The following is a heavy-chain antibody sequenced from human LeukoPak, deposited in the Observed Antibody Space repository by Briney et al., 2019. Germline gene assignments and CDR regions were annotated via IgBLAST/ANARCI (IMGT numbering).Heavy chain of an antibody. CDR1: GGSISSSSYY. J-gene: IGHJ4*02. V-gene: IGHV4-39*07. CDR2: IYYSGST. CDR3: ARDPGFSTTEVY. Sequence: SETLSLTCTVSGGSISSSSYYWGWIRQPPGKGLEWIGSIYYSGSTYYNPSLKSRVTISVDTSKNQFSLKLSSVTAADTAVYYCARDPGFSTTEVYWGQGTLVTVSS. D-gene: IGHD4-17*01.